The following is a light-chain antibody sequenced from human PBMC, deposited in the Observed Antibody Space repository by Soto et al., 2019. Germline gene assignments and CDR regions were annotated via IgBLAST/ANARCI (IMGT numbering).Light chain of an antibody. J-gene: IGKJ4*01. V-gene: IGKV3-15*01. Sequence: EIVMTQSPATLSVSPGEGATLSCRASQSVRSDLAWYQHKPGLAPRLLIYGVSTRATGIPVRFSGSGSGTEFNLSISSLQSEDSAIYYCQHYNNLPLTFGGGTKVDIK. CDR2: GVS. CDR3: QHYNNLPLT. CDR1: QSVRSD.